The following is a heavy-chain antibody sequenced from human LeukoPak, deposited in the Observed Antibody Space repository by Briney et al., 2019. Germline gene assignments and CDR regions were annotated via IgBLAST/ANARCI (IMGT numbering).Heavy chain of an antibody. V-gene: IGHV1-2*02. CDR1: GYTFTGYY. CDR2: INPNSGGT. D-gene: IGHD3-22*01. J-gene: IGHJ4*02. Sequence: GASVKVPCKASGYTFTGYYMHWVRQAPGQGLEWMGWINPNSGGTNYAQKFQGRVTMTRDTSISTAYMELSRLRSDDTAVYYCARNGYYDSSGYYYFDYWGQGTLVTVSS. CDR3: ARNGYYDSSGYYYFDY.